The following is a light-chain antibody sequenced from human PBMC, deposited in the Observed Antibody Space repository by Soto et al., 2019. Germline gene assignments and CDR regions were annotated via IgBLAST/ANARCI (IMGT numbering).Light chain of an antibody. J-gene: IGKJ1*01. CDR3: QHYNSYSEA. V-gene: IGKV1-5*03. Sequence: DIQMTQSHSTLSESVGDRVTITCRASQTISSWLAWYQQKPGKAPKLLIYKASTLKSGVPSRFSGSGSGTEFTLTISSLQPDDFATYYCQHYNSYSEAFGQGTKVYIK. CDR2: KAS. CDR1: QTISSW.